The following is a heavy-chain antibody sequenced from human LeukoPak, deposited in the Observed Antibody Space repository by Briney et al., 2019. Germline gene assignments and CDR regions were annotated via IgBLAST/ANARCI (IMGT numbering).Heavy chain of an antibody. V-gene: IGHV4-30-4*01. D-gene: IGHD4-17*01. CDR3: ARQGYGDYSGWFDP. J-gene: IGHJ5*02. CDR2: IYYSGST. Sequence: PSETLSLTCTVSGGSISSGDYYWSWIRQPPGKGLEWIGYIYYSGSTYYNPSLKSRVTISVDTSKNQFSLKLSSVTAADTAVYYCARQGYGDYSGWFDPWGQGTLVTVSS. CDR1: GGSISSGDYY.